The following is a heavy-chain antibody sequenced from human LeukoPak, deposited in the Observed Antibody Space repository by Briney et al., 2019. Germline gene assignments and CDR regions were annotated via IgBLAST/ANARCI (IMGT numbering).Heavy chain of an antibody. CDR3: ARLTPDPGVGFGSKYSSGWGSRYYYYYMDV. Sequence: GGSLRLSCAASGFTFSSYGMHWVRQAPGKGLEWVAVISYDGSNKYYADSVKGRFTISRDNSKNTLYLQMNSLRAEDTAVYYCARLTPDPGVGFGSKYSSGWGSRYYYYYMDVWGKGTTVTISS. D-gene: IGHD6-19*01. CDR2: ISYDGSNK. J-gene: IGHJ6*03. V-gene: IGHV3-30*03. CDR1: GFTFSSYG.